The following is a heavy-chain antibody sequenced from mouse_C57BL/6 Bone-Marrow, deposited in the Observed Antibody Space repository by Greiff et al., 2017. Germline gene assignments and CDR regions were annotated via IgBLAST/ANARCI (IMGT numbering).Heavy chain of an antibody. Sequence: VHVKQSGAELVRPGASVKLSCTASGFNIKDDYMHWVKPRPEQGLEWIGWIDPENGDTEYASKFQGKATITVATSSNTAYLQLSSLTSEDTAVYYCTRIAYWGQGTLGTVSA. CDR3: TRIAY. V-gene: IGHV14-4*01. CDR2: IDPENGDT. CDR1: GFNIKDDY. J-gene: IGHJ3*01.